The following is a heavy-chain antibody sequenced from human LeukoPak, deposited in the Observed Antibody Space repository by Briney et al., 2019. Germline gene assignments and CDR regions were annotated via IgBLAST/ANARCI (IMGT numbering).Heavy chain of an antibody. V-gene: IGHV3-74*01. Sequence: GGSLRLSCAASGFTFSSYWMHWLRHAPGRGPVWVSRINSDGSSTSYADSVKGRFTISRDNAKSTLYLQMNSLRVEDTAVYYCARDWWFDPWGQGTLVSVSS. J-gene: IGHJ5*02. CDR2: INSDGSST. CDR3: ARDWWFDP. CDR1: GFTFSSYW.